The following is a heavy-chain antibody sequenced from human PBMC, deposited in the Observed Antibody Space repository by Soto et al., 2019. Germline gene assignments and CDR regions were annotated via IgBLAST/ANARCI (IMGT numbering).Heavy chain of an antibody. V-gene: IGHV4-31*03. CDR1: GGSISSGGYY. Sequence: QVQLQESGPGLVKPSQTLSLTCTVSGGSISSGGYYWSWIRQHPGKGLEWIGYIYYSGSTYYNPSLKSRVTISVDTSKNQFSLKLSSVTAADTAVYYCARAPYYYGSGSYLWNWFDPWGQGTLVTVSS. CDR2: IYYSGST. J-gene: IGHJ5*02. CDR3: ARAPYYYGSGSYLWNWFDP. D-gene: IGHD3-10*01.